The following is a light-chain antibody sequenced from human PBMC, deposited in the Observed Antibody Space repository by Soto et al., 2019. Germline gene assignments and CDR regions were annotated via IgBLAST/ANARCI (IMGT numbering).Light chain of an antibody. J-gene: IGKJ1*01. Sequence: DIQMTQSPSSLSASVGDRVTITCRASQTISTYLNWYQQKPGKAPKLLIYAASTLQSGVPSRFSGSGSAIDFTLTICCLQPEDFVSYCCQQSYSTPRTFGQGTKVEIK. CDR2: AAS. CDR3: QQSYSTPRT. V-gene: IGKV1-39*01. CDR1: QTISTY.